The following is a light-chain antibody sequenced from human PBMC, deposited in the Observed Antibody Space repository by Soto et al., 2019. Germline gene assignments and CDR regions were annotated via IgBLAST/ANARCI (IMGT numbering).Light chain of an antibody. Sequence: QSALTQPPSASGSPGQSVTISCTGTSSDVGGYNYVSWYQQHPGKAPKLVIYEVSNRPSGISSRFSGSKSGNTASLTISGLQAEDEADYYCSSYTQFSTVVFGGGTKLTVL. V-gene: IGLV2-14*01. CDR1: SSDVGGYNY. CDR2: EVS. J-gene: IGLJ3*02. CDR3: SSYTQFSTVV.